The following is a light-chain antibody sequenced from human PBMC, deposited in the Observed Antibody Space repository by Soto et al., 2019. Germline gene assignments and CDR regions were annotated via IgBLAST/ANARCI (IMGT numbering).Light chain of an antibody. J-gene: IGKJ5*01. CDR1: QGTGNY. V-gene: IGKV1-27*01. CDR3: QEYNSVPIT. Sequence: EIQMTQSPSTLSAPQEDRVTITCRASQGTGNYLAWYQQKPGQVPKLLIYAASTWQSGVPSRFSGSGSGTEFTLTISSLQPEDVATYYCQEYNSVPITFGQGTLLEIK. CDR2: AAS.